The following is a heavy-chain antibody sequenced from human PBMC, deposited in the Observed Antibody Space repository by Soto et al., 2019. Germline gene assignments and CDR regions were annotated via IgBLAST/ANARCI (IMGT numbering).Heavy chain of an antibody. CDR2: MNPNSGNT. V-gene: IGHV1-8*01. J-gene: IGHJ6*02. Sequence: QVQLVQSGAEVKKPGASVKVSCKASGYTFTSYDINWVRQATGQGLEWMGWMNPNSGNTGYAQKFQGRVTMTRNTSIGTAYMELSSLRSEDTAVYYCARGGREYQLLYGYYYYGMDVWGQGTTVTVSS. CDR1: GYTFTSYD. D-gene: IGHD2-2*02. CDR3: ARGGREYQLLYGYYYYGMDV.